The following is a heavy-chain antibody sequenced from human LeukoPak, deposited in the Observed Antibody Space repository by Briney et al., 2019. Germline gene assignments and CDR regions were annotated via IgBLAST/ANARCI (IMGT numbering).Heavy chain of an antibody. D-gene: IGHD4-17*01. CDR3: VKDLSAGYGDPRGAYDI. V-gene: IGHV3-64D*06. CDR2: ISTSGGTT. J-gene: IGHJ3*02. CDR1: GSTFSSYA. Sequence: PGGSLRLSCSASGSTFSSYAMHWVRQAPGKGLEYVSGISTSGGTTYYADSVKGRFTISRDNSKNTLYLQVSSLRAEDTAVYYCVKDLSAGYGDPRGAYDIWGQGTMVAVAS.